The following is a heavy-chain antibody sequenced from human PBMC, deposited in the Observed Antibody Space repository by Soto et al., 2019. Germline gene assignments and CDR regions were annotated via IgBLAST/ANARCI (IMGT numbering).Heavy chain of an antibody. CDR1: GFTLSGYA. J-gene: IGHJ6*03. V-gene: IGHV3-64*01. D-gene: IGHD6-6*01. CDR2: ISSNGVGT. Sequence: EVQLAESGGGLAQPGGSLRLSCAASGFTLSGYAMDWVRQAPGKGLEYVSGISSNGVGTYYANSVQGRFTISRDNSKNTVYLQMGSLRPEDMAVYECARSARPDFYYMDVWGKGTTVTVSS. CDR3: ARSARPDFYYMDV.